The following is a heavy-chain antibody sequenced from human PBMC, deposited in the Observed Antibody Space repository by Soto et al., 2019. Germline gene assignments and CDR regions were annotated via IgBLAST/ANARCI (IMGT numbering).Heavy chain of an antibody. J-gene: IGHJ4*02. CDR3: AKVLERDYMWVIYRDDTAITDY. V-gene: IGHV3-23*01. CDR1: GFTFSSYA. CDR2: ISGSGGST. D-gene: IGHD3-16*02. Sequence: PGGSLRLSCAASGFTFSSYAMSWVRQAPGKGLEWVSAISGSGGSTYYADSVKGRFTISRDNSKNTLYLQMNSLRAEDTAVYYCAKVLERDYMWVIYRDDTAITDYWGQGTLVTVSS.